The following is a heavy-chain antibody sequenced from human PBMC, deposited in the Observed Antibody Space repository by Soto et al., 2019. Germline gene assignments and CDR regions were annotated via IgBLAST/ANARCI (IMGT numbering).Heavy chain of an antibody. V-gene: IGHV4-30-4*01. CDR2: IYYSGST. D-gene: IGHD2-2*01. CDR3: ARATIVLVPAAMVSHWFDP. CDR1: GGSISSGDYY. Sequence: QVQLQESGPGLVKPSQTLSLTCTVSGGSISSGDYYWSWIRQPPGKGLEWIGYIYYSGSTYYNPSLKSRVTISVDTSENQFSLQLTSVTAADTAVYYCARATIVLVPAAMVSHWFDPWGQGTLVTVSS. J-gene: IGHJ5*02.